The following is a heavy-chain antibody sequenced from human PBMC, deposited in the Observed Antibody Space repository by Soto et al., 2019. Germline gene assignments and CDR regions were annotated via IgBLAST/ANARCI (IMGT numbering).Heavy chain of an antibody. D-gene: IGHD5-18*01. CDR2: LYYSGNT. CDR1: GASISTYY. CDR3: ARGPQKLIQPWKHGYHFDY. Sequence: PSETLSLTCSVSGASISTYYWSWIRQPPGKXLEWIGDLYYSGNTKYNPSLTSRVTISVDSPKNQLSLNLSSVTAADTALYYCARGPQKLIQPWKHGYHFDYWGQGLLVTVSS. V-gene: IGHV4-59*01. J-gene: IGHJ4*02.